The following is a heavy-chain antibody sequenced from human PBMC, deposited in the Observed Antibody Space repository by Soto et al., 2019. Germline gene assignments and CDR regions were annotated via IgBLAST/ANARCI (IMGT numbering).Heavy chain of an antibody. J-gene: IGHJ5*02. V-gene: IGHV4-4*02. Sequence: SDPLSLARAGSRGSISSSNWWRRVRQPPGRGLEWIGEIYHSGSTNYNPSLKSRVTISVDKSKNQFSLKLSSVPAADTAVYYCARLYGDYVQNWFDPWGKGTLVTVSS. CDR1: RGSISSSNW. CDR2: IYHSGST. CDR3: ARLYGDYVQNWFDP. D-gene: IGHD4-17*01.